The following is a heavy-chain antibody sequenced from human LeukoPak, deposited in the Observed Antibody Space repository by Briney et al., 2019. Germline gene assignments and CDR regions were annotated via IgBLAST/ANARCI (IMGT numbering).Heavy chain of an antibody. J-gene: IGHJ3*02. Sequence: SETLSLTCTVSGGSISNYYWSWIRQPPGKGLEWIGYIYYSGNTNYNPSLKSRVTISVDTSKNQFSLKVSSVTAADTAVYYCARVGGVPLGAFDIWAQGTMVTVSS. CDR3: ARVGGVPLGAFDI. CDR1: GGSISNYY. CDR2: IYYSGNT. D-gene: IGHD3-16*01. V-gene: IGHV4-59*01.